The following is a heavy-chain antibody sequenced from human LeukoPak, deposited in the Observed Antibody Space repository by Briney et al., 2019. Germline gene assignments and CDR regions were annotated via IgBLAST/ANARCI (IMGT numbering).Heavy chain of an antibody. V-gene: IGHV4-4*07. D-gene: IGHD6-19*01. Sequence: PSETLSLTCTVSGGSISSYYWSWIRQPAGKGLEWIGRIHAGGSTNYNPSLKSRVTLSVDTSKNQFSLRPNSLTAADTAVYYCARDRSSGWSFDYWGQGILVTVSS. CDR2: IHAGGST. CDR1: GGSISSYY. J-gene: IGHJ4*02. CDR3: ARDRSSGWSFDY.